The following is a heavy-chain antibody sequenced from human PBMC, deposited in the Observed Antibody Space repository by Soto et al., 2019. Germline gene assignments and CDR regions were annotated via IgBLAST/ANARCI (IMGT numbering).Heavy chain of an antibody. V-gene: IGHV4-34*01. CDR3: ARSRFNYYGSGSPGG. D-gene: IGHD3-10*01. CDR2: INHSGST. J-gene: IGHJ4*02. Sequence: QVQLQQWGAGLLKPSETLSLTGAVYGGSFSGYYWSWIRQPPGKGLEWIGEINHSGSTNYNPSLRSRVTTSVDTSKNQFSLKLSSVTAADTAVYYCARSRFNYYGSGSPGGWGQGTLVTVSS. CDR1: GGSFSGYY.